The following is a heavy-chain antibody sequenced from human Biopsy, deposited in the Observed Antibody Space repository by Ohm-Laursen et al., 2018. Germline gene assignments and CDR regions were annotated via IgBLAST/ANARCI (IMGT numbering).Heavy chain of an antibody. CDR3: AKQGIRGYYEY. CDR2: IYYTGNT. D-gene: IGHD3-22*01. V-gene: IGHV4-39*01. Sequence: GTLSLTCAVSGVSISSSASYWGWFRRSPGMGLVWIGNIYYTGNTYYNPSLDSRLTISGDTSKNLFSLKLSSVTAADTAVYYCAKQGIRGYYEYWGQGSLVTVSS. CDR1: GVSISSSASY. J-gene: IGHJ4*02.